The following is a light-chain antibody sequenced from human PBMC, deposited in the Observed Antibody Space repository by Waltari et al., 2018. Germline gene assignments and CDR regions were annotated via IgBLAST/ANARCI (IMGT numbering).Light chain of an antibody. J-gene: IGLJ2*01. CDR2: DVS. CDR1: SSDVGSYNS. Sequence: QSALTQPASVSGSPGQSITISCTGTSSDVGSYNSVSWYQDHPGQGPKVMIYDVSNRPSGVSRRFSGSKSGNTAALTISGLQADDEADYYCSSQSSNNVVLFGGGTKLTVL. V-gene: IGLV2-14*03. CDR3: SSQSSNNVVL.